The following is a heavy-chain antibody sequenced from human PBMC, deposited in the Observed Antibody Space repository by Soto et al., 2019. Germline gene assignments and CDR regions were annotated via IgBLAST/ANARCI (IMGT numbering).Heavy chain of an antibody. J-gene: IGHJ5*02. CDR1: GFTFSSYE. CDR3: ASMSIVVVPAADDKDNWFDP. Sequence: PGGSLRLSCAASGFTFSSYEMNWVRQAPGKGLEWVSYISSSGSTIYYADSVKGRFTISRDNAKNSLYLQMNSLRAEDTAVYYCASMSIVVVPAADDKDNWFDPWGQGTLVTVSS. V-gene: IGHV3-48*03. CDR2: ISSSGSTI. D-gene: IGHD2-2*01.